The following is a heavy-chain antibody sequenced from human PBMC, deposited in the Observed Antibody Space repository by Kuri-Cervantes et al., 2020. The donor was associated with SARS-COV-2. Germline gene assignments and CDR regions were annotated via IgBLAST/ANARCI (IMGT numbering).Heavy chain of an antibody. CDR1: GGSFSGYY. CDR3: VKVGARITNSGVVIANWFDP. D-gene: IGHD3-3*01. J-gene: IGHJ5*02. V-gene: IGHV4-34*01. CDR2: INHSGST. Sequence: SETLSLTCAVYGGSFSGYYWSWIRQPPGKGLEWIGEINHSGSTNYNPSLKSRVTISVDTSKNQFSLKLSSVTAADTAVYYCVKVGARITNSGVVIANWFDPWGQGTLVTVSS.